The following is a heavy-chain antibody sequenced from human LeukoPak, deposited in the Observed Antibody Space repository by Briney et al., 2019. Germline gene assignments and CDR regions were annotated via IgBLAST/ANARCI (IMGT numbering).Heavy chain of an antibody. D-gene: IGHD3-3*01. Sequence: GGSLRLSCAASGFTFSSYSMNWVRQAPGKGLVWVSRINSDGSTTSYADSVTGRFTISRDNAKNTLYLQMNSLRAEDTAVYYCAFGRTRDYWGQGTLVTVSS. CDR2: INSDGSTT. CDR1: GFTFSSYS. V-gene: IGHV3-74*01. J-gene: IGHJ4*02. CDR3: AFGRTRDY.